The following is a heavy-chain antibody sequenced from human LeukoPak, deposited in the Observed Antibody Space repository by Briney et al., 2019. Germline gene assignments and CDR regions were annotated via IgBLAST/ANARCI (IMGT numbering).Heavy chain of an antibody. CDR1: GFTFSSYA. CDR3: ARVAVAGGKSFDY. CDR2: ISYDGSNK. J-gene: IGHJ4*02. D-gene: IGHD6-19*01. Sequence: GGSLRLSCAASGFTFSSYAMHWVRQAPGKGLEWVAVISYDGSNKYYADSVKGRFTISRDNSKNTLYLQMNSLRAEDTAVYYCARVAVAGGKSFDYWGQGTLVTVSS. V-gene: IGHV3-30-3*01.